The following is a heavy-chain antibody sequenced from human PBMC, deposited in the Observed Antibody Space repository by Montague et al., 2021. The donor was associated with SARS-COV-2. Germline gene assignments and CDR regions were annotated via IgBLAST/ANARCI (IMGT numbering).Heavy chain of an antibody. CDR1: GGSFSGYY. J-gene: IGHJ2*01. CDR3: ARGAPTNNMILVVMTGAGWDVDL. V-gene: IGHV4-34*01. CDR2: INHSGST. Sequence: SETLSLTCAVHGGSFSGYYWSWIRQPPGKGLEWIGEINHSGSTNYNPSLKSRVSISVDTSKNQFSLKLSSVTAADTAVYYCARGAPTNNMILVVMTGAGWDVDLWGQGTLVTVSS. D-gene: IGHD3-22*01.